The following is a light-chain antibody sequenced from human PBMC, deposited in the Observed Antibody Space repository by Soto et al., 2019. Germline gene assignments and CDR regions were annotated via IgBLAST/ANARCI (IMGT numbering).Light chain of an antibody. CDR3: SSYTTISTYV. V-gene: IGLV2-14*01. CDR1: NSDGDSYNY. J-gene: IGLJ1*01. Sequence: QSALTQPASVSVSPGQSIAISYTETNSDGDSYNYVSWYQRHPDKAPKLILYDVTNRPSGVSYRFSGSKSGNTASLTISVLQAEDEADYYCSSYTTISTYVVGTGTKVTVL. CDR2: DVT.